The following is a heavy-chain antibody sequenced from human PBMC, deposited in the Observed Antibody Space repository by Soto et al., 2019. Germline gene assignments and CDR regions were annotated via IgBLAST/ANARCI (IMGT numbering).Heavy chain of an antibody. CDR2: ISGYNGNT. D-gene: IGHD2-21*01. CDR1: GYTFSGYS. V-gene: IGHV1-18*04. CDR3: ARDVFCGGAPACPDMDV. J-gene: IGHJ6*02. Sequence: QVVLEQSGGEVKKPGASVKVSCKASGYTFSGYSIIWVRQAPGQGLEWMGRISGYNGNTNYARTLRDRLTLTTDTSTSTAYMELRSLTSDDTAVYYCARDVFCGGAPACPDMDVWGQGTTVTVSS.